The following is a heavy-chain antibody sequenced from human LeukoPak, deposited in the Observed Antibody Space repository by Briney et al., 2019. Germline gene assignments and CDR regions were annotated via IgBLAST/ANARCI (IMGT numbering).Heavy chain of an antibody. CDR1: GFTFSSYA. D-gene: IGHD3-3*01. J-gene: IGHJ4*02. Sequence: GRSLRLSCAASGFTFSSYAMHWVRQAPGEGLGWVAVISYDGSNKYYADSVKGRFTSSRDNSKNTLYLQMNSLRAEDTAVYYCAREYSHYDFWSGYYTTFDYWGQGTLVTVSS. V-gene: IGHV3-30-3*01. CDR3: AREYSHYDFWSGYYTTFDY. CDR2: ISYDGSNK.